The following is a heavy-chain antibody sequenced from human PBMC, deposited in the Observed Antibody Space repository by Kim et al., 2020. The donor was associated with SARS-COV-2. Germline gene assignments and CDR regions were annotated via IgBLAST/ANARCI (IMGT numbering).Heavy chain of an antibody. D-gene: IGHD2-15*01. CDR2: IGGSGSDT. CDR1: GFTFSSYA. CDR3: AKCRHHTDNDRDF. J-gene: IGHJ4*02. V-gene: IGHV3-23*01. Sequence: GGSLRLSCAASGFTFSSYALSWVRQAPGKWLEWVSSIGGSGSDTSYIDSVRGRFTISRDNSKSMLYLQIHSLRAEDTAVYYCAKCRHHTDNDRDFWGQGTLVTVSS.